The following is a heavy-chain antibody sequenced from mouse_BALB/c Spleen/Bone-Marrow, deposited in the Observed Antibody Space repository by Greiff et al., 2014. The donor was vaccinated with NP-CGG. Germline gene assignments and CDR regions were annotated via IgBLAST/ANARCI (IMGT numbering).Heavy chain of an antibody. V-gene: IGHV1-18*01. CDR1: GYTFTDYN. D-gene: IGHD2-3*01. CDR2: INPNNGGT. CDR3: ARRGWAMDY. Sequence: VQLKESGPELVTPGASMKIPCKASGYTFTDYNIDWVKQSHGKSLEWIGDINPNNGGTIYNQKFEGKATLTVDKSSSTAYMELRSLTSEDTAVYYCARRGWAMDYWGQGTSVTVSS. J-gene: IGHJ4*01.